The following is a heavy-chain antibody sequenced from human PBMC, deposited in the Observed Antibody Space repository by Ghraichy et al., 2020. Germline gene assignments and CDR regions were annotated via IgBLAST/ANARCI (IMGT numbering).Heavy chain of an antibody. V-gene: IGHV3-23*01. CDR3: AKEGVVAVGAFDY. CDR1: GLTFTTYA. J-gene: IGHJ4*02. Sequence: GGSLRLSCAASGLTFTTYAMSWVRQAPGKGLEWVSGIGGDGRTTFYADSVKGRFTISRDTSKNTLVLQMNSLRAEDTAVYYCAKEGVVAVGAFDYWGQGTLVTVS. D-gene: IGHD2-15*01. CDR2: IGGDGRTT.